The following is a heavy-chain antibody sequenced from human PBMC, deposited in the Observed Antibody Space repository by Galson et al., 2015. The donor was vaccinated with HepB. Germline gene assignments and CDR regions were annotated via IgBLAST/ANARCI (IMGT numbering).Heavy chain of an antibody. D-gene: IGHD3-3*01. CDR1: GFTFSSYA. CDR2: ISYDGSNK. V-gene: IGHV3-30-3*01. Sequence: SLRLSCAASGFTFSSYAMHWVRQAPGKGLEWVAVISYDGSNKYYADSVKGRFTISRDNSKNTLYLQMNSLRAEDTAVYYCARGPATIFGVKNWFDPWGQGTLVTVSS. J-gene: IGHJ5*02. CDR3: ARGPATIFGVKNWFDP.